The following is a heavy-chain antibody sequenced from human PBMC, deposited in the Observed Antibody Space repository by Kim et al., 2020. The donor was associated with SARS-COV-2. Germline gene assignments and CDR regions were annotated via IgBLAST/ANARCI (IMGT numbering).Heavy chain of an antibody. J-gene: IGHJ4*02. CDR2: ISSSSTYI. CDR1: GFTFRSYS. D-gene: IGHD3-10*01. CDR3: ARQVGSGRDFDY. V-gene: IGHV3-21*01. Sequence: GGSLRLSCAASGFTFRSYSMNWVRQAPGKGLEWVSSISSSSTYIYYADSLKGRFTISRDTAKSSLYLQMNSLRAEDTAVSYCARQVGSGRDFDYWGQGTLVTVSS.